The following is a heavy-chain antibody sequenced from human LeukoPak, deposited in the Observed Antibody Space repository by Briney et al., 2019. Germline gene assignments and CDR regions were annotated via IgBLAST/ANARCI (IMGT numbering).Heavy chain of an antibody. CDR1: GFTFSSYG. Sequence: GGSLRLSCAASGFTFSSYGMHWVRQAPGKGLEWVAVIWYDGSNKYYADSVKGRFTISRDNSKDTLYLQMNSLRAEDTAVYYCARDGVDYDDAFDIWGQGTMVTVSS. CDR2: IWYDGSNK. J-gene: IGHJ3*02. CDR3: ARDGVDYDDAFDI. D-gene: IGHD4-17*01. V-gene: IGHV3-33*01.